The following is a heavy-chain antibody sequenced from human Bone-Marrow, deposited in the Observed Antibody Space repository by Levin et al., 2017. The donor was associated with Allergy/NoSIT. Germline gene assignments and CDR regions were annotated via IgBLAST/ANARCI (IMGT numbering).Heavy chain of an antibody. D-gene: IGHD2-21*02. Sequence: GESLKISCTASGFTFSDYNMNWVRQAPGKGLEWVSYISSRSSTIFYADPVKGRFTVSRDNAKNSLYLQMSSLRAEDTALYYCARDSPTPYCGADCDSYWGQGTLVTVSS. CDR3: ARDSPTPYCGADCDSY. CDR1: GFTFSDYN. V-gene: IGHV3-48*01. CDR2: ISSRSSTI. J-gene: IGHJ4*02.